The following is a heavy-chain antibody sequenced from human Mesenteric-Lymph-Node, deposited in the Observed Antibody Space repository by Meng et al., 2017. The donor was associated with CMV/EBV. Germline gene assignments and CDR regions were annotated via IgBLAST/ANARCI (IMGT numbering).Heavy chain of an antibody. CDR3: ARDKHSSSWYKSYGMDV. J-gene: IGHJ6*02. CDR2: ISSSGSTI. V-gene: IGHV3-48*03. Sequence: LTCAASGFTFSSYEMNWVRQAPGKGLEWVSYISSSGSTIYYADSVKGRFTISRDNAKNSLYLQMNSLRAEDTAVYYCARDKHSSSWYKSYGMDVWGQGTTVTVSS. D-gene: IGHD6-13*01. CDR1: GFTFSSYE.